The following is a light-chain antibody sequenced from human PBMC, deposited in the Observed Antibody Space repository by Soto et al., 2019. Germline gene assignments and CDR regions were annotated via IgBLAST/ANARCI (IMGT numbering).Light chain of an antibody. CDR2: HAS. V-gene: IGKV1-33*01. J-gene: IGKJ3*01. CDR3: QQFDNLLLT. Sequence: DVQMTQSPSSLSASLGDRVTITCQASQDISDSVNWYQQKPGKAPKVLIYHASFLESAVPSRFSGTGSGTDVTVSISILQPDDVATYYCQQFDNLLLTFGPGTKVEIK. CDR1: QDISDS.